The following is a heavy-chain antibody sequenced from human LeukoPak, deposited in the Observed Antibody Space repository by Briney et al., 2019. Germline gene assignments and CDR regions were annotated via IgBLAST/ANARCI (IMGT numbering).Heavy chain of an antibody. V-gene: IGHV3-33*01. D-gene: IGHD1-26*01. CDR2: IWYDASNK. J-gene: IGHJ5*02. Sequence: PGRSLTLSCAASGFTFSNFGMHWVRQAPGKGLEWVAAIWYDASNKYYADSVKGRFTISRGNSKNTLYLQMNSLRDDDTAVYYCVRGVGVSRFNYFDPWGQGTLVTVSS. CDR1: GFTFSNFG. CDR3: VRGVGVSRFNYFDP.